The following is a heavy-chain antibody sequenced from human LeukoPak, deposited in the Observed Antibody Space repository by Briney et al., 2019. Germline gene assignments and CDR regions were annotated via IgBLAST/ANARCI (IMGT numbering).Heavy chain of an antibody. Sequence: ASVKVSCKASGYTFTSYYMHWVRQAPGQGLEWMGWINPNSGGTNYAQKFQGRVTMTRDTSISTAYMELSRLRSDDTAVYYCARRESRYYYDSSGYPYWGQGTLVTVSS. D-gene: IGHD3-22*01. CDR1: GYTFTSYY. CDR2: INPNSGGT. CDR3: ARRESRYYYDSSGYPY. V-gene: IGHV1-2*02. J-gene: IGHJ4*02.